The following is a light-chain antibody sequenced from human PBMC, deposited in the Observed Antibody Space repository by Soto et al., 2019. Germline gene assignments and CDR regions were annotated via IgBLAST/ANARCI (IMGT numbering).Light chain of an antibody. J-gene: IGLJ3*02. CDR1: SGSIASNY. CDR3: QSYGTTNQV. Sequence: NFMLTQPHSVSESPGKTVTISCTGSSGSIASNYVQWYQQRPGSAPTTVISENNQRPSGVPDRLSGSIDSSSNSASLTISGLKTEDEADYYCQSYGTTNQVFGGGTQLTVL. CDR2: ENN. V-gene: IGLV6-57*02.